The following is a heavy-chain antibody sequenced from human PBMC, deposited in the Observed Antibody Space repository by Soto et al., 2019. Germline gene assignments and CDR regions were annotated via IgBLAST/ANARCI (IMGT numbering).Heavy chain of an antibody. Sequence: SQTLSLTRAISGDSVSSNSAAWNWIRQSPSRGLEWLGRTYYRSKWYNDYAVSVKSRITINPDTSKNQFSLQLNSVTPEDTAGYYCERDTNREKGDSPRGYSYYGMDVWGKGTTVPASS. J-gene: IGHJ6*04. CDR1: GDSVSSNSAA. D-gene: IGHD2-21*02. V-gene: IGHV6-1*01. CDR3: ERDTNREKGDSPRGYSYYGMDV. CDR2: TYYRSKWYN.